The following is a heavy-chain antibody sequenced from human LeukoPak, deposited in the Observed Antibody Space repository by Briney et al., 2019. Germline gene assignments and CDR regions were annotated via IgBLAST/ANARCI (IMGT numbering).Heavy chain of an antibody. CDR2: INSDGSST. J-gene: IGHJ4*02. Sequence: PGGSLRLSCAASGFTFSSYWMHWVRQAPGKGLVWVSRINSDGSSTSYADSVKGRFTISRDNAKNSLYLQMDSLRAEDTAVYYCAPEDTAVVEHLDFDYWGQGTLVTVSS. D-gene: IGHD5-18*01. CDR3: APEDTAVVEHLDFDY. CDR1: GFTFSSYW. V-gene: IGHV3-74*01.